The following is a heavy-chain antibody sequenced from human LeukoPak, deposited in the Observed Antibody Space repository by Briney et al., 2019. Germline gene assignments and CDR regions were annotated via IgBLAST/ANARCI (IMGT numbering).Heavy chain of an antibody. J-gene: IGHJ4*02. V-gene: IGHV3-48*02. D-gene: IGHD3-3*01. CDR3: ARDTIFGADYYFDY. Sequence: PGGSLRLSCAASGFTFSSYSMNWVRQAPGKGLEWVSYISSSSSTIYYADSVKGRFTISRDNAKNSLYLQMNSLRDEDTAVYYCARDTIFGADYYFDYCRQGTLVTVSS. CDR2: ISSSSSTI. CDR1: GFTFSSYS.